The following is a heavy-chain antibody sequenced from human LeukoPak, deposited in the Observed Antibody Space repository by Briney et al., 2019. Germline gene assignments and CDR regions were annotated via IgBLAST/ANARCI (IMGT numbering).Heavy chain of an antibody. CDR3: ARDELSMATREPFDY. CDR2: ISAYNGNT. D-gene: IGHD5-24*01. Sequence: APVKVSCKASGYTFTSYGISWVRQAPGQGLEWMGWISAYNGNTNYAQKLQGRVTMTTGTSTSTAYMELRSLRSDDTAVYCCARDELSMATREPFDYWGQGTLVTVSS. CDR1: GYTFTSYG. V-gene: IGHV1-18*01. J-gene: IGHJ4*02.